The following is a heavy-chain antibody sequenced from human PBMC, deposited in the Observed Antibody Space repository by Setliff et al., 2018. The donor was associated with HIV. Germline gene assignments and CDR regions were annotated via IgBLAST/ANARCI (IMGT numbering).Heavy chain of an antibody. J-gene: IGHJ3*02. CDR3: AKEQASDVEAFDI. V-gene: IGHV1-3*01. CDR2: VNAGNGNT. Sequence: ASVKVSCKASGYTCTTYAIHWVRQAPGQRLEWMGWVNAGNGNTKYSQKFQGRVTITRDTSASTAYRELSSLRSEYTAVYYCAKEQASDVEAFDIWGQGTMVTV. D-gene: IGHD2-21*01. CDR1: GYTCTTYA.